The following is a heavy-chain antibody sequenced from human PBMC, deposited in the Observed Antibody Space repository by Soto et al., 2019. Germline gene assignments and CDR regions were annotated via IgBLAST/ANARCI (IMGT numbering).Heavy chain of an antibody. Sequence: EVQLVESGGGLVQPGGSLRLSCAASGFTFSSYWMSWVRQAPGKGLEWVANIKQDGSEKYYVDSVKGRFTISRDNAKNSLDLQMNSLRAEDTAVYYCARAVPAARRSYWYFDLWGRGTLVTVSS. CDR3: ARAVPAARRSYWYFDL. CDR1: GFTFSSYW. D-gene: IGHD2-2*01. V-gene: IGHV3-7*01. CDR2: IKQDGSEK. J-gene: IGHJ2*01.